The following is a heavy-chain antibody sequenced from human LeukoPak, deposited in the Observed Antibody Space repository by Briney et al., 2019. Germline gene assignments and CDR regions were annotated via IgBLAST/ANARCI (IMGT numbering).Heavy chain of an antibody. Sequence: GGSLRLSCGASGFTLSTYWMNWVRQVPGKGLDWVANINPDGSGKRYMDFVKGRFTIARDTADNSLSLQMNSLRAEDTAVYYCASWGAGGNSWGQGTLVTVSS. CDR1: GFTLSTYW. J-gene: IGHJ4*02. CDR3: ASWGAGGNS. V-gene: IGHV3-7*01. D-gene: IGHD3-16*01. CDR2: INPDGSGK.